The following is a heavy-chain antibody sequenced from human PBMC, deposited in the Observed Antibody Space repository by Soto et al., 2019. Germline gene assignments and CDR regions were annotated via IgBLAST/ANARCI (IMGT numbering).Heavy chain of an antibody. CDR2: IGTAGDT. Sequence: PGGSLRLSCAASGFTFSSYDMHWVRQPTGKGLKWVSAIGTAGDTYYPDSVKGRFTISRENAKNSLYLQMNSLRAGDTAVYYCARVLRGYSGFEDYYDYWGQGALVTVSS. J-gene: IGHJ4*02. D-gene: IGHD5-12*01. CDR3: ARVLRGYSGFEDYYDY. V-gene: IGHV3-13*04. CDR1: GFTFSSYD.